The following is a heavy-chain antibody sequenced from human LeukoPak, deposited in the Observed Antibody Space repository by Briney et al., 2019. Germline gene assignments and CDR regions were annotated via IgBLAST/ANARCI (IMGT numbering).Heavy chain of an antibody. CDR3: ARFKGEAGTFYYYGMDV. D-gene: IGHD6-19*01. CDR1: GFTFSSYA. J-gene: IGHJ6*02. Sequence: GGSLRLSFAASGFTFSSYAMSWVRQAPGKGLEWVSAISGSGGSTYYADSVKGRFTISRDNAKNSLYLQMNSLRAEDTAVYYCARFKGEAGTFYYYGMDVWGQGTTVTVSS. CDR2: ISGSGGST. V-gene: IGHV3-23*01.